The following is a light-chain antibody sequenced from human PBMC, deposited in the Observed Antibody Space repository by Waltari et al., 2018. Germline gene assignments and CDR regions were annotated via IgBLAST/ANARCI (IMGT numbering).Light chain of an antibody. CDR2: EVT. Sequence: QSALTQPRSVSGSPGQSVTIPCTATISDVGNYNSVSWYQQHPGKAPKLIIYEVTKRPSGVPDRLSGSKSGNTASLTISGLQAEDEADYYCCSYAGRYTFVFGTGTKVTVL. V-gene: IGLV2-11*01. J-gene: IGLJ1*01. CDR3: CSYAGRYTFV. CDR1: ISDVGNYNS.